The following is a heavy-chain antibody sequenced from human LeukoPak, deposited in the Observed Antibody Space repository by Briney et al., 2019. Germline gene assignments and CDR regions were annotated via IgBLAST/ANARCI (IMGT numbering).Heavy chain of an antibody. V-gene: IGHV5-51*01. D-gene: IGHD4-17*01. CDR1: GYSFTSYW. Sequence: GESLKISCKGSGYSFTSYWIGWVRQMPGKGLEWMGIIHPGDSDTRYSPSFQGQVTISADKSISTAYLQWSSLKASDTAMYYCARPSTTTHGMYDYWGQGTLVTVSS. CDR2: IHPGDSDT. J-gene: IGHJ4*02. CDR3: ARPSTTTHGMYDY.